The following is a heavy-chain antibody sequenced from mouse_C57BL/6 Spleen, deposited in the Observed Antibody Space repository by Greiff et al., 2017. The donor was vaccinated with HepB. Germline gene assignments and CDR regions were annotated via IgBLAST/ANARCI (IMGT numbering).Heavy chain of an antibody. CDR1: GYTFTDYE. CDR3: TRYYGSTDWYFDV. D-gene: IGHD1-1*01. Sequence: QVQLQQSGAELVRPGASVTLSCKASGYTFTDYEMHWVKQTPVHGLEWIGAIDPETGGTAYNQKFKGKAILTADKSSSTAYMELRSLTSEDSAVYYCTRYYGSTDWYFDVWGTGTTVNVSS. V-gene: IGHV1-15*01. J-gene: IGHJ1*03. CDR2: IDPETGGT.